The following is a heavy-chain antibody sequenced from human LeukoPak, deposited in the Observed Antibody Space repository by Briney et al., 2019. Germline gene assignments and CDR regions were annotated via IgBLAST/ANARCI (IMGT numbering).Heavy chain of an antibody. J-gene: IGHJ4*02. Sequence: GGSLRLSCAASGFTVSSNYMSWVRQAPGKGLEWVSVIYSGGSTYYADSVKGRFTISRDNSKNTLYLQMNSLRAEDTAVYYCARVDRRKGRDQTYYFDYWGQGTLVTVSS. CDR3: ARVDRRKGRDQTYYFDY. V-gene: IGHV3-53*01. CDR1: GFTVSSNY. CDR2: IYSGGST.